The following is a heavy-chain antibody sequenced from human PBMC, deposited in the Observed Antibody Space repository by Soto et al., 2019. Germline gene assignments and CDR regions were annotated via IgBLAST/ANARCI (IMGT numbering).Heavy chain of an antibody. CDR3: ARGRSETDAFDI. J-gene: IGHJ3*02. V-gene: IGHV3-11*01. CDR2: ISSSGSTK. CDR1: GFTFSDYY. Sequence: GGSLRLSCSASGFTFSDYYMSWIRQTPGKGLEWISYISSSGSTKYYADSVKGRFTISRDNAKNSLFLQMNSLRDEDTAVYYCARGRSETDAFDIWGQGTVVTVSS.